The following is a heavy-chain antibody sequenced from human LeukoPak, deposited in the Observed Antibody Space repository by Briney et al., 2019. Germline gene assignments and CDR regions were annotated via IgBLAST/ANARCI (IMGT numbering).Heavy chain of an antibody. CDR2: ITSGFTP. CDR3: ARALRRGYYDSSGQDAFDI. V-gene: IGHV3-23*01. D-gene: IGHD3-22*01. CDR1: GLTFSNYA. J-gene: IGHJ3*02. Sequence: GGSLRLSCAASGLTFSNYAMSWFRQAPGKGLEWVSGITSGFTPHYADSVKGRFTISRDNSKNTFHLQMNSLRAEDTAVYYCARALRRGYYDSSGQDAFDIWGQGTMVTVSS.